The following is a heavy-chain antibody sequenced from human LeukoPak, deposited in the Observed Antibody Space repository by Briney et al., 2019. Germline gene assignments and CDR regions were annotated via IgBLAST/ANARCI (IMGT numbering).Heavy chain of an antibody. D-gene: IGHD3-22*01. CDR2: ISGGGGST. CDR1: GFTFSSYA. J-gene: IGHJ4*02. V-gene: IGHV3-23*01. Sequence: GGSLRLSCAASGFTFSSYAMTWVRQGPGKGLEWVSDISGGGGSTYSADSVKGRFTISRDNSKNTPYLQMNSLRAEDTAVYYCAKDRFPYDNSGFLHYFDYWGQGTLVTVAS. CDR3: AKDRFPYDNSGFLHYFDY.